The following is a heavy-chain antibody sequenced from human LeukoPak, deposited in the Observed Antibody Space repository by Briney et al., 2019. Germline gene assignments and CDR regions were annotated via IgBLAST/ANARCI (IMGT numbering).Heavy chain of an antibody. CDR3: ARGMVRGVKPANTRNWFDP. CDR2: INPNSGGT. D-gene: IGHD3-10*01. J-gene: IGHJ5*02. V-gene: IGHV1-2*02. Sequence: ASVKVSCKASGYTFTGYHMHWVRQAPGQGLEWMGWINPNSGGTNYAQKFQGRVTMTRDTSISTAYMELSRLRSDDTAVYYCARGMVRGVKPANTRNWFDPWGQGTLVTVSS. CDR1: GYTFTGYH.